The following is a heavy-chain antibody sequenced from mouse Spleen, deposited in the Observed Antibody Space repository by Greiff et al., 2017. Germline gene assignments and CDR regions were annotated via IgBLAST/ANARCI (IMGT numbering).Heavy chain of an antibody. D-gene: IGHD2-4*01. CDR3: ARGRYDYGYWYFDV. V-gene: IGHV5-16*01. Sequence: EVQLQESEGGLVQPGSSMKLSCTASGFTFSDYYMAWVRQVPEKGLEWVANINYDGSSTYYLDSLKSRFIISRDNAKNILYLQMSSLKSEDTATYYCARGRYDYGYWYFDVWGTGTTVTVSS. CDR2: INYDGSST. J-gene: IGHJ1*03. CDR1: GFTFSDYY.